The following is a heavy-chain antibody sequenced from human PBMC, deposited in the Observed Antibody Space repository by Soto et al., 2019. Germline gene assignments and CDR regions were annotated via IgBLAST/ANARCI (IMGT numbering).Heavy chain of an antibody. CDR3: ARHLPRSCSGGSCSDY. V-gene: IGHV4-39*01. CDR1: GGSIISSSYY. J-gene: IGHJ4*02. CDR2: IYYSGST. D-gene: IGHD2-15*01. Sequence: PSETLSLTCTVSGGSIISSSYYWVWIRQPPGKGLERIGSIYYSGSTYYNPSLKSRLTISVDTSKNQFSLKLSSVPAADTAVYYCARHLPRSCSGGSCSDYWGQGPLVTVSS.